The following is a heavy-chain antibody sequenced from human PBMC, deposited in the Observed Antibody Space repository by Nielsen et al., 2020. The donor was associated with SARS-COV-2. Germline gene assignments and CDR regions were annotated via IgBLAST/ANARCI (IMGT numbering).Heavy chain of an antibody. Sequence: GGSLRLSCAVSGLTFSKAWLNWVRQAPGKGLYWVGRIKSKADGGTTDYAAPVKGRFSISRDDSKNTLNLQMNRLTIEDTAVYYCTTGARFWGQGTLVTVSS. CDR2: IKSKADGGTT. V-gene: IGHV3-15*01. CDR3: TTGARF. J-gene: IGHJ4*02. D-gene: IGHD1-26*01. CDR1: GLTFSKAW.